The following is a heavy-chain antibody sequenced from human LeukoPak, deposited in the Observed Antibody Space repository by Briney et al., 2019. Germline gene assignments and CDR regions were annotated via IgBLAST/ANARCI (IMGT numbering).Heavy chain of an antibody. D-gene: IGHD2-8*02. CDR1: GYTFTGYY. CDR3: ARDLVDTQLAFHGTPKPRAFDI. Sequence: GASVKVSCKASGYTFTGYYMHWVRQAPGQGLEWMGWINPNSGGTNYAQKFQGRVTMTRDTSISTAYMELSRLRSDDTAVYYCARDLVDTQLAFHGTPKPRAFDIWGQGTMVTVSS. CDR2: INPNSGGT. V-gene: IGHV1-2*02. J-gene: IGHJ3*02.